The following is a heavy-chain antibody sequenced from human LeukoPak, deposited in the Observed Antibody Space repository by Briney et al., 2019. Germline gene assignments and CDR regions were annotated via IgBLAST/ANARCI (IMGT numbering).Heavy chain of an antibody. J-gene: IGHJ5*02. Sequence: ASVKVPCKTSGYTFTNYDINWVRQASGQGLEWMGWMNPNTGNTGYAQKFQGRVTMTRDTSTSTAYMELRNLRSEDTAVYFCARSRYGDYSPWGQGTLVIVSS. V-gene: IGHV1-8*01. CDR3: ARSRYGDYSP. D-gene: IGHD4-17*01. CDR2: MNPNTGNT. CDR1: GYTFTNYD.